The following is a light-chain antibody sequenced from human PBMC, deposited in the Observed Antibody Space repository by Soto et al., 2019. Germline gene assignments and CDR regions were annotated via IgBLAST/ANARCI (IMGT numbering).Light chain of an antibody. J-gene: IGKJ1*01. CDR1: QTISSW. CDR3: QHYNSYSEA. CDR2: KAS. Sequence: IQMPKPPYTLSGSVGDRVTITCRASQTISSWLAWYQQKPEKAPKLLIYKASTLKSGVPSRFSGSGSGTEFTLTISSLQPDDFAPYYCQHYNSYSEAFGQGTEVDI. V-gene: IGKV1-5*03.